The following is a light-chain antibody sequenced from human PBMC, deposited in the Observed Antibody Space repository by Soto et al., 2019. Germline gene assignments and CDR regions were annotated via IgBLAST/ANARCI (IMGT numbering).Light chain of an antibody. CDR1: QTVSSGF. J-gene: IGKJ4*01. V-gene: IGKV3-20*01. CDR2: GAS. CDR3: HQYYSSPTT. Sequence: EIVLTQSPGTLSVSPGGRATVSCRASQTVSSGFLAWYQQKVGQAPRLLIYGASTRATGIPDRFSGSGSGTDFTLTIDRLEPEDFAVYYCHQYYSSPTTFGGGTKVDIK.